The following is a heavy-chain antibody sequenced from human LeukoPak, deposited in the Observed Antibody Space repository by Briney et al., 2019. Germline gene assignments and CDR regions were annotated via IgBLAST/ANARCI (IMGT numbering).Heavy chain of an antibody. CDR1: GGSISSYY. D-gene: IGHD3-3*01. Sequence: SETLSLTCTVSGGSISSYYWSWIRQPPGKGLEWIGYIYYSGSTNYNPSLKSRVTISVDTSKNQFSLKLSSVTAADTAVYYCARGPPLRFLEWGPDYYYYMDVWGKGTTVTVSS. CDR3: ARGPPLRFLEWGPDYYYYMDV. CDR2: IYYSGST. V-gene: IGHV4-59*08. J-gene: IGHJ6*03.